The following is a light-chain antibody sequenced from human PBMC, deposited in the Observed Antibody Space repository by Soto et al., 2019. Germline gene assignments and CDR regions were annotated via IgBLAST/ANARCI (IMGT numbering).Light chain of an antibody. CDR1: TGAVTNGHY. Sequence: QAVVTQEPSLTVSPGGTATRTCGSSTGAVTNGHYPYWFQQKPGQAPRTLIYDTTNRHSWTPARFSGSLLGGKAALTLSGAQPEDEAEYYCLLSYNGPYVFGTGTKVTVL. J-gene: IGLJ1*01. V-gene: IGLV7-46*01. CDR3: LLSYNGPYV. CDR2: DTT.